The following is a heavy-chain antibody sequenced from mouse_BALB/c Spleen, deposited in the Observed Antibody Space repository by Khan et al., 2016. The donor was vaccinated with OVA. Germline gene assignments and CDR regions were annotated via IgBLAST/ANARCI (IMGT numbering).Heavy chain of an antibody. CDR3: VRDGAYHRNDGWFAY. D-gene: IGHD2-14*01. CDR1: GYTFTSYT. Sequence: QVQLKQSGAELARPGASVKMSCKASGYTFTSYTIHWIKKRPGQGLEWIGYINPSNGYTNYNQKFKDKATLTTDKSSTTAYLQLSSLTSDDSAVYNCVRDGAYHRNDGWFAYWGQATLVTVSA. CDR2: INPSNGYT. J-gene: IGHJ3*01. V-gene: IGHV1-4*01.